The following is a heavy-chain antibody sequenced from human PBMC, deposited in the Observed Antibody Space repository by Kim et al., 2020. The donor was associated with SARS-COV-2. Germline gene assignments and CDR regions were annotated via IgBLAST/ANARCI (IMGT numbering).Heavy chain of an antibody. Sequence: VDSVKGRFTISRDNAKNSLYLQMNSLRAEDTAVYYCARGGLGLLAPFDYWGQGTLVTVSS. V-gene: IGHV3-7*01. J-gene: IGHJ4*02. CDR3: ARGGLGLLAPFDY. D-gene: IGHD3-22*01.